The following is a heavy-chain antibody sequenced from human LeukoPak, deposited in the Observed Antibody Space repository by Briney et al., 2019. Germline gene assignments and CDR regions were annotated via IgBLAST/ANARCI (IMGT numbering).Heavy chain of an antibody. D-gene: IGHD1-26*01. V-gene: IGHV4-59*03. CDR2: VSDNGST. CDR3: AKSYSRTSPRPAR. Sequence: SETLSLTCTVSGGSISGYFWSWFRQPPGKGLEWIGCVSDNGSTNYNPSLKSRVTISVDTSKIQFSLKVTSVTTADTALYSCAKSYSRTSPRPARWGQGILVTVSS. J-gene: IGHJ1*01. CDR1: GGSISGYF.